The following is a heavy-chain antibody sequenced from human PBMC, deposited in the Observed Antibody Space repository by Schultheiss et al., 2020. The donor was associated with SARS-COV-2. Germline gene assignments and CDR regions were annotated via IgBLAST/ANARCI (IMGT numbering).Heavy chain of an antibody. V-gene: IGHV4-34*01. D-gene: IGHD2-15*01. CDR1: GGSFSGYY. Sequence: SQTLSLTCAVYGGSFSGYYWSWIRQPPGKGLEWIGEINHSGSTNYNPSLRSRVTISVDTSKNQFSLKLSSVTAADTAVYYFARGQMVVAPRVNWFDPWGQGTLVTVSS. J-gene: IGHJ5*02. CDR2: INHSGST. CDR3: ARGQMVVAPRVNWFDP.